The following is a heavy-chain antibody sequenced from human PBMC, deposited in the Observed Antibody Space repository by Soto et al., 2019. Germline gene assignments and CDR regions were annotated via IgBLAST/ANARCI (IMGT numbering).Heavy chain of an antibody. CDR3: ARGPGYYFDY. Sequence: PSATLSLTCTVSGGSVSSGSYYWSWIRQPPGKGLEWIGNIYYTGTTYYNPSLKSRVTISIATSKTQVSLNLNSLTAADTAVYYCARGPGYYFDYWGQGTLVTVSS. V-gene: IGHV4-61*01. J-gene: IGHJ4*02. CDR1: GGSVSSGSYY. CDR2: IYYTGTT.